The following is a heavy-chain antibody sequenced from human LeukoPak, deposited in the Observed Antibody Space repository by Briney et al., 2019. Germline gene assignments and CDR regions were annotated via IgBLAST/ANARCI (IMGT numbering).Heavy chain of an antibody. Sequence: GGSLRLSCAASGFTFSSYWMSWVRQAPGKGLEWVANIKQDGSEKYYVDPVKGRFTISRDNAKNSLYLQMNSLRAEDTAVYYCATDDGITGTTHGYWGQGTLVTVSS. CDR2: IKQDGSEK. CDR1: GFTFSSYW. J-gene: IGHJ4*02. D-gene: IGHD1-20*01. V-gene: IGHV3-7*01. CDR3: ATDDGITGTTHGY.